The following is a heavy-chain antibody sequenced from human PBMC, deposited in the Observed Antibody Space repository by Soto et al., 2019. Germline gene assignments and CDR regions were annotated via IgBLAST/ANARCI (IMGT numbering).Heavy chain of an antibody. D-gene: IGHD3-16*01. CDR1: GFTFSSYG. CDR2: IWYDGSNK. Sequence: QVQLVESGGGVVQPGRSLRLSCAASGFTFSSYGMHWVRQAPGKGLEWVAVIWYDGSNKYYADSVKGRFTISRDNSKNTLYLQMNSLRAEDTAVYYCARDGIDYDYIWVDYWGQGTLVTVSS. J-gene: IGHJ4*02. CDR3: ARDGIDYDYIWVDY. V-gene: IGHV3-33*01.